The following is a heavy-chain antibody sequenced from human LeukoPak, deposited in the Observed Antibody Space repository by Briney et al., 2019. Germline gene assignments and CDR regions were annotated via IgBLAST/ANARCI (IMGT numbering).Heavy chain of an antibody. Sequence: GGSLRLSCAASGFIFNDFTMTWVRQAPRKGLEWVSAVSGSGGSVYYADSVKGRFTISRDNAKNSLYLQMNSLRAEDTAIYYCTRVGYIDEGIDYWGQGTLVTVSS. CDR2: VSGSGGSV. D-gene: IGHD5-24*01. J-gene: IGHJ4*02. V-gene: IGHV3-23*01. CDR1: GFIFNDFT. CDR3: TRVGYIDEGIDY.